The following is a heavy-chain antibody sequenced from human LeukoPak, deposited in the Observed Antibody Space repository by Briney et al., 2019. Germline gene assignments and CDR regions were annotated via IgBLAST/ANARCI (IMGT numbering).Heavy chain of an antibody. CDR3: ARGSITMIVVVITTTPTDY. J-gene: IGHJ4*02. CDR2: INPNSGGT. CDR1: GYTFTGYY. D-gene: IGHD3-22*01. Sequence: ASVKVSCKASGYTFTGYYMHWVRQAPGQGLEWMGWINPNSGGTNYAQKFQGRVTMTRDTSISTAYMELSRLRSDDTAVYYCARGSITMIVVVITTTPTDYWGQGTLVTVSS. V-gene: IGHV1-2*02.